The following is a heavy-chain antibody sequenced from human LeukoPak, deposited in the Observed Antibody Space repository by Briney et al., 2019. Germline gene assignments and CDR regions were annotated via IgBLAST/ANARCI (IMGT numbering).Heavy chain of an antibody. CDR2: IYTSGST. CDR3: AVGGGRYSWFDP. Sequence: PSETLSLTCTVSGGSISSGSYYWSWIRQPAGKRLEWIGRIYTSGSTNYNPSLRSRVTISVDTSKNQFSLKLSSVTAADTAVYYIAVGGGRYSWFDPWGQGTLVTVSS. CDR1: GGSISSGSYY. D-gene: IGHD1-26*01. J-gene: IGHJ5*02. V-gene: IGHV4-61*02.